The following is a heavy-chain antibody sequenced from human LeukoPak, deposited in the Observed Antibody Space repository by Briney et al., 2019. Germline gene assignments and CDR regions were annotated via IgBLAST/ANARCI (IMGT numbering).Heavy chain of an antibody. Sequence: GGSLRLSCAASGFTFSSYAMHWVRQAPGKGLEWVAVISYDGSNKYYADSVKGRFTISRDNSKNTLYLQMDSLRAEDTAVYYCARDHGDYPFLFDYWGQGTLVTVSS. CDR2: ISYDGSNK. V-gene: IGHV3-30-3*01. CDR1: GFTFSSYA. D-gene: IGHD4-17*01. J-gene: IGHJ4*02. CDR3: ARDHGDYPFLFDY.